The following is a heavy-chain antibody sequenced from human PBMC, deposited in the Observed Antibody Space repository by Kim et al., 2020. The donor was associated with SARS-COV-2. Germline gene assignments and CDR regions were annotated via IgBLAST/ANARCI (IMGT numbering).Heavy chain of an antibody. D-gene: IGHD3-22*01. V-gene: IGHV4-59*13. CDR1: GDSMSSYP. CDR2: IYSSGDT. J-gene: IGHJ4*02. Sequence: SETLSLTCSVSGDSMSSYPWNWVRQPPGKGLEWIGFIYSSGDTKYNSSLKSRVGISIDTSRNQFSLRLTSVTAADTAVYYCARGDDDSRGYLENWGQGTLVIVSS. CDR3: ARGDDDSRGYLEN.